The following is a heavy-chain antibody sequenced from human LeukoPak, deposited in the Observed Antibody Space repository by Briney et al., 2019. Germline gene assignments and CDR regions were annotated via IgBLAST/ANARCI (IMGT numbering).Heavy chain of an antibody. Sequence: SETLSLTCTVSGGSISSYYWSWIRQPPGKGLEWIGYIYYSGSTNYNPSLKSRVTISVDTSKNQVSLKLSSVTAADTAVYYCARDSCSGGSCYNYMDVWGKGTTVTVSS. D-gene: IGHD2-15*01. CDR1: GGSISSYY. J-gene: IGHJ6*03. CDR3: ARDSCSGGSCYNYMDV. V-gene: IGHV4-59*01. CDR2: IYYSGST.